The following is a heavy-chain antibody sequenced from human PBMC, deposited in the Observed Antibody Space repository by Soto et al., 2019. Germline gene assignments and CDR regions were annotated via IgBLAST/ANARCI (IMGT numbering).Heavy chain of an antibody. V-gene: IGHV1-2*02. CDR1: GYTFTDYY. J-gene: IGHJ6*02. Sequence: ASVKVSCKASGYTFTDYYMHWVRQAPGQGLEWMGWLNPNSGGTNYAQKFQGRVTMTRDTSVSTAYMELSRLRSDDTAVYYCARKLELRGSYYYYDMDVWGQGTTVTVSS. CDR2: LNPNSGGT. D-gene: IGHD1-7*01. CDR3: ARKLELRGSYYYYDMDV.